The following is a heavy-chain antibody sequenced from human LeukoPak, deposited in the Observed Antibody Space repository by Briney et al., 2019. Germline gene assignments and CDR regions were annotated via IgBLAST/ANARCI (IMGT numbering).Heavy chain of an antibody. Sequence: PSETLSLTCTVSGGSISSSSYYWSWIRQPPGKGLEWIGYIYYSGSTNYNPSLKSRVTISVDTSKNQFSLKLSSVTAADTAVYYCARDRGIRGIFDYWGQATLVTVSS. CDR2: IYYSGST. CDR3: ARDRGIRGIFDY. CDR1: GGSISSSSYY. J-gene: IGHJ4*02. V-gene: IGHV4-61*01. D-gene: IGHD3-10*01.